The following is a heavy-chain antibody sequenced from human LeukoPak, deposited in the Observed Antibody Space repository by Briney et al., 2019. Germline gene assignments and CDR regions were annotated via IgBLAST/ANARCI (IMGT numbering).Heavy chain of an antibody. Sequence: SETLSLTCTVSGGSISSYYWSWIRQPPGKGLEWIGYIYYSGSTNYNPSLKSRVTISVDTSQNQFSLMLSSVPAADTAVYYCARDLLSTAGYFDYWGQGTLVTVSS. CDR3: ARDLLSTAGYFDY. V-gene: IGHV4-59*01. CDR2: IYYSGST. J-gene: IGHJ4*02. D-gene: IGHD6-19*01. CDR1: GGSISSYY.